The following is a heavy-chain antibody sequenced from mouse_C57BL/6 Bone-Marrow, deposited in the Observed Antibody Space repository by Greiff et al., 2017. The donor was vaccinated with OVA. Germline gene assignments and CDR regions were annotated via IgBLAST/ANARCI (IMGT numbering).Heavy chain of an antibody. CDR1: GFSLTSYG. D-gene: IGHD2-4*01. J-gene: IGHJ3*01. CDR2: IWSGGST. Sequence: VQLQQSGPGLVQPSQSLSITCTVSGFSLTSYGVHWVRQSPGKGLEWLGVIWSGGSTDYNAAFISRLSISKDNSKSQVFFKMNSLQADDTAIYYCATLDYDAWFAYWGQGTLVTVSA. CDR3: ATLDYDAWFAY. V-gene: IGHV2-2*01.